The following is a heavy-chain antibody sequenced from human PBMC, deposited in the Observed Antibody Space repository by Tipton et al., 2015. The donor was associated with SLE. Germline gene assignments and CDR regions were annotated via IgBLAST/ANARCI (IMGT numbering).Heavy chain of an antibody. CDR2: IYPGDSDT. Sequence: VQLVQSGAEVKKPGESLKISCKGSGYSFTSYWIGWVCQMPGKGLEWMGIIYPGDSDTRYSPSFQGQVTISADKSISTAYLQWSSLEASDTAMYYCVRYRDGYNTAYYHYAMDVWGPGTTVTVSS. CDR3: VRYRDGYNTAYYHYAMDV. J-gene: IGHJ6*02. D-gene: IGHD5-24*01. CDR1: GYSFTSYW. V-gene: IGHV5-51*01.